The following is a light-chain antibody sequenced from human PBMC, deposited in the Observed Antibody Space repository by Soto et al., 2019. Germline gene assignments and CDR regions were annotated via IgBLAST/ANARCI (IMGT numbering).Light chain of an antibody. CDR1: SSDVGRYKY. J-gene: IGLJ3*02. Sequence: QSALTQPASVSGSLGQSITISCTGTSSDVGRYKYVSWYQQHPGKAPKLMIYDVTNRPSGVSNRFSGSKSGNTASLTISGLQAEDEADYYCNSHTSRDPRWVFGGGTKVTVL. CDR3: NSHTSRDPRWV. CDR2: DVT. V-gene: IGLV2-14*01.